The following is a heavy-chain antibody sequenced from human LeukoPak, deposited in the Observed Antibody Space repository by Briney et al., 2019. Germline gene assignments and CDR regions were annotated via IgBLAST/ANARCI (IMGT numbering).Heavy chain of an antibody. D-gene: IGHD2-2*01. V-gene: IGHV3-64D*06. CDR1: GFAFSNYA. CDR3: VKGTSTQYYSYGMDV. Sequence: GGSLRLSCSASGFAFSNYATHWVRQAPGKGLEYVAGINSNGGSTFYADSVKGRFTMSGDNSKNTLYLQMSSLRAEDTAVYYCVKGTSTQYYSYGMDVWGQGTTVTVSS. J-gene: IGHJ6*02. CDR2: INSNGGST.